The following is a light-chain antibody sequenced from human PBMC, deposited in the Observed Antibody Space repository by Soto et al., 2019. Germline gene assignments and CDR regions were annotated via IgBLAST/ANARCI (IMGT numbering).Light chain of an antibody. V-gene: IGLV2-14*01. CDR3: NSYTNSSAVV. Sequence: QSVLTQPASVSGSPGQSITISCTGTSSDVGGYNYVSWSQQHPGKAPKLMVYEVSNRPSGVSNRFSGSKSGNTASLTISGLQAEDEADYYCNSYTNSSAVVFGGGTKVTVL. CDR2: EVS. J-gene: IGLJ2*01. CDR1: SSDVGGYNY.